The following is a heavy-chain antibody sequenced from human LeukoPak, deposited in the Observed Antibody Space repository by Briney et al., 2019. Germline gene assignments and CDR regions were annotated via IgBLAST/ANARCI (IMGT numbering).Heavy chain of an antibody. D-gene: IGHD6-25*01. CDR2: INHSGST. CDR1: GGSFSGYY. CDR3: ARVRTAAGLVDY. Sequence: SETLSLTCAVYGGSFSGYYWSWIRQPPGKGLEWIGEINHSGSTNYNPSLKSRVTISVDTSKNQFSLKLSSVTAADTAVYYCARVRTAAGLVDYWGQGTLVTVSS. J-gene: IGHJ4*02. V-gene: IGHV4-34*01.